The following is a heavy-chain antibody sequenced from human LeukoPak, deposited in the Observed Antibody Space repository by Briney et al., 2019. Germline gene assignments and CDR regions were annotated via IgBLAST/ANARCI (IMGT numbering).Heavy chain of an antibody. D-gene: IGHD4-11*01. J-gene: IGHJ6*03. Sequence: ASGKVSCKASGGSFTHSPVSWVRHAPGQGIEWMGGFFSIFGATTYAAKFQGRLTITVDESTNTASMDLSSLRFEDSAVYYCARGTLTTAMYSYYYPDSWGAGTTVTVSS. CDR1: GGSFTHSP. CDR2: FFSIFGAT. CDR3: ARGTLTTAMYSYYYPDS. V-gene: IGHV1-69*13.